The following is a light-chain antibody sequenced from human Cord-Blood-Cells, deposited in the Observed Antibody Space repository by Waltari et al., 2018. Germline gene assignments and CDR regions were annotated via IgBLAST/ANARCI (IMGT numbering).Light chain of an antibody. V-gene: IGLV3-19*01. CDR3: NSRDSSGNHLV. CDR1: SLRSYY. J-gene: IGLJ2*01. Sequence: SSELTQDTAVSVALGQTARITCHGDSLRSYYASWYQQKPGQAPVLVIYGKNNRPSGIPDRFSGSSSGNTASLTITGAQAEDEADYYCNSRDSSGNHLVFGGGTKLTVL. CDR2: GKN.